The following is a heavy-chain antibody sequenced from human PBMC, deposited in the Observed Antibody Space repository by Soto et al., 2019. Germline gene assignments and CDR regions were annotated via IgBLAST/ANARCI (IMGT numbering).Heavy chain of an antibody. CDR3: AKSVDIVVVPAAMRFGPGAFDI. CDR1: GFTFSSYS. Sequence: PGGSPRLSCAASGFTFSSYSMSWVRQAPGKGLEWVSAISGSGGSTYYADSVKGRFTISRDNSKNTLYLQMNSLRAEDTAVYYCAKSVDIVVVPAAMRFGPGAFDIWGQGTMVTVSS. J-gene: IGHJ3*02. V-gene: IGHV3-23*01. CDR2: ISGSGGST. D-gene: IGHD2-2*03.